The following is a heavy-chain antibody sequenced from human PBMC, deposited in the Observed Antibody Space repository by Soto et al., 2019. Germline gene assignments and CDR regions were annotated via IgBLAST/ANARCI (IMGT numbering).Heavy chain of an antibody. Sequence: QVQLVESGGGLVKPGGSLRLSCAASGFTFSDYYMSWIRQAPGKGLEWVSYISSSGSTIYYADSVKGRFTISRDNAKNSLYLQMNSLRAEDTAVYYCARASGPRDSSVYYYILYAFDIWGQGTMVTVSS. CDR2: ISSSGSTI. D-gene: IGHD3-22*01. CDR3: ARASGPRDSSVYYYILYAFDI. CDR1: GFTFSDYY. J-gene: IGHJ3*02. V-gene: IGHV3-11*01.